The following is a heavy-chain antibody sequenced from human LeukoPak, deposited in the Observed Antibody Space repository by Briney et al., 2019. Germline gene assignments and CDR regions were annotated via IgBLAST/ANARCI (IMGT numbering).Heavy chain of an antibody. D-gene: IGHD1-26*01. CDR2: INHSGST. V-gene: IGHV4-34*01. CDR3: ARGLIVGATMRPVDY. CDR1: GGSFSGYY. Sequence: SETLSLTCAVYGGSFSGYYRSWIRQPPGKGLEWIGEINHSGSTNYNPSLKSRVTISIDTSKNQFSLKLSSVTAADTAVYYCARGLIVGATMRPVDYWGQGTLVTVSS. J-gene: IGHJ4*02.